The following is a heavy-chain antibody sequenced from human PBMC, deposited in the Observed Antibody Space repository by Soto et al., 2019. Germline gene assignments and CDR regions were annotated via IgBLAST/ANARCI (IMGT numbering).Heavy chain of an antibody. V-gene: IGHV1-69*13. J-gene: IGHJ4*02. CDR3: ASFGYSSSWYGGY. CDR2: IIPIFGTA. D-gene: IGHD6-13*01. Sequence: AAVKVSCKACGGTFSRYAISWVRQAPGQGLEWMGGIIPIFGTANYAQKFQGRVTITADESTSTAYMELSSLRSEDTAVYYCASFGYSSSWYGGYWGQGTLVTVSS. CDR1: GGTFSRYA.